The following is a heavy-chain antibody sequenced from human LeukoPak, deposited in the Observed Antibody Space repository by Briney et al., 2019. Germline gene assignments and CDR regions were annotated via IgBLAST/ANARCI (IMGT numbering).Heavy chain of an antibody. CDR1: GYTFTSYD. D-gene: IGHD7-27*01. CDR3: ARGPGDYYYYYGMDV. CDR2: MNPNSGNT. Sequence: ASVKVSCKASGYTFTSYDINWVRQATGQGLEWMGWMNPNSGNTGYAQKFQGRVTMTRNTSISTAYMELSSLRSEDTAVYYCARGPGDYYYYYGMDVWGQGTMVTVSS. J-gene: IGHJ6*02. V-gene: IGHV1-8*01.